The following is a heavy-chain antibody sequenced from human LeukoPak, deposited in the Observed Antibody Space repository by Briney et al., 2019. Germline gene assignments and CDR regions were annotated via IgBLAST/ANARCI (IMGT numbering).Heavy chain of an antibody. J-gene: IGHJ6*02. CDR2: MNPNSGNT. Sequence: ASVTVSCKASGYTFTSYDINWVRQATGQGLEWMGWMNPNSGNTGYAQKFQGRVTMTRNTSISTAYMELSSLRSEDTAVYYCARWAGSYYNFHYYYGMDVWGQGTTVTVSS. CDR3: ARWAGSYYNFHYYYGMDV. CDR1: GYTFTSYD. D-gene: IGHD3-10*01. V-gene: IGHV1-8*01.